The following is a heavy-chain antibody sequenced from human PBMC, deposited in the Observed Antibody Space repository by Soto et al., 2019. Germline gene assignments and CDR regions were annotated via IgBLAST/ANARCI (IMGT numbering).Heavy chain of an antibody. Sequence: GSLRRSSVDPGFALSNYAMNWCRQAPGKGLEWVSAISGGAGDTYYADSVKGRFTISRDNSKNRLYLEMKSLRAEDTAVYYCAKSSRITLVRGVTDYWGQGTLFMVSS. D-gene: IGHD3-10*01. CDR1: GFALSNYA. V-gene: IGHV3-23*01. CDR3: AKSSRITLVRGVTDY. CDR2: ISGGAGDT. J-gene: IGHJ4*02.